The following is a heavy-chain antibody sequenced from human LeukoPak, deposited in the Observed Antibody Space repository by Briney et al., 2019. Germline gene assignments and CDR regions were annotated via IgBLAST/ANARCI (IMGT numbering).Heavy chain of an antibody. CDR2: INSDGSRT. J-gene: IGHJ4*02. CDR3: ARDQGNLSFDY. CDR1: GFTFSSYW. Sequence: PGGSLRLSCAASGFTFSSYWMHWVRQAPGKRLVWVSRINSDGSRTTYADSVKGRFTISRDNAKNTLYLQMNSLRAEDTAVYYCARDQGNLSFDYWGQGTLVTVSS. V-gene: IGHV3-74*03. D-gene: IGHD1-1*01.